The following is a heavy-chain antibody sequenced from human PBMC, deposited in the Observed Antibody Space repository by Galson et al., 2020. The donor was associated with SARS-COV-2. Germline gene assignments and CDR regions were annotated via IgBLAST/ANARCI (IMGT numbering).Heavy chain of an antibody. Sequence: ASVKVSCKASGYTFTSYGISWVRQAPGQGLEWMGWISAYNGNTNYAQTLQGRVTMTTDTSTSTAYMELRSLRSDDTAVYYCARAAPQEYYDFWSGYYLGGSYYYYYGMDVWGQGTTVTVSS. D-gene: IGHD3-3*01. J-gene: IGHJ6*02. V-gene: IGHV1-18*01. CDR2: ISAYNGNT. CDR1: GYTFTSYG. CDR3: ARAAPQEYYDFWSGYYLGGSYYYYYGMDV.